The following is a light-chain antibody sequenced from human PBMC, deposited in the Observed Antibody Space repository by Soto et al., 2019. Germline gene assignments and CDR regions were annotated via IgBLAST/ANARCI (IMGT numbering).Light chain of an antibody. J-gene: IGKJ4*01. CDR3: QQRSNWLT. Sequence: EIWLTQSPATLSLSPGERATLSCRASQSVSSYLAWDQQKPGQAPRLLIYDASNRATGIPARFSGSGSGTDFTLTIRSLEPEYFAVYYCQQRSNWLTLGGGTKVEIK. CDR2: DAS. CDR1: QSVSSY. V-gene: IGKV3-11*01.